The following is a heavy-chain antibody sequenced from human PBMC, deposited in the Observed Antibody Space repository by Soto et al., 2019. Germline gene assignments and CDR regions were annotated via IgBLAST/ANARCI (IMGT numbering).Heavy chain of an antibody. CDR2: ISGYNGNT. Sequence: QVQLVQSGAEVKKPGASVKVSCKASGYTFTSYGICWVRQAPGQGLEWMGWISGYNGNTNYAQNLQCRVTMTTDRSTSTVYMELRSLRSDDTAVYYCARRCSSTTCLDLWGRGTLVIVSP. D-gene: IGHD2-2*01. J-gene: IGHJ2*01. CDR1: GYTFTSYG. V-gene: IGHV1-18*01. CDR3: ARRCSSTTCLDL.